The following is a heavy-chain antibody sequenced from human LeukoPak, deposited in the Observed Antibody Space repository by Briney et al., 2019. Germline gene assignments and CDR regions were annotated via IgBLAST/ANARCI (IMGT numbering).Heavy chain of an antibody. J-gene: IGHJ4*02. CDR1: GGSISSSSYY. CDR2: IYYSGST. V-gene: IGHV4-39*01. CDR3: AGVTIFGVVTMSLFDY. D-gene: IGHD3-3*01. Sequence: SETLSLTXTVSGGSISSSSYYWGWIRQPPGKGLVWIGSIYYSGSTYYNPSLKSRVTISVDTSKNQFSLKLSSVTAADTAVYYCAGVTIFGVVTMSLFDYWGQGTLVTVSS.